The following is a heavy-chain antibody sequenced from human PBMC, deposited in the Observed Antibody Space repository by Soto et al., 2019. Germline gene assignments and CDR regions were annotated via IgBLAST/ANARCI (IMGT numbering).Heavy chain of an antibody. CDR1: VGSFSSST. CDR2: IIPILGIA. D-gene: IGHD3-22*01. J-gene: IGHJ6*01. V-gene: IGHV1-69*02. CDR3: AICFSHDHYYDSRGPCSYHYYSMVG. Sequence: SVKLSCEAPVGSFSSSTISCVRQASGQGLEWMGRIIPILGIANYAQKFQGRVTITADKSTSTAYMELSSLRSEDTAVYYCAICFSHDHYYDSRGPCSYHYYSMVGWG.